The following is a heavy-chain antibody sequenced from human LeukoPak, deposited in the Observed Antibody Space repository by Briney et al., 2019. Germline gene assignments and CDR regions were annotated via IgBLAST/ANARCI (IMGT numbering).Heavy chain of an antibody. CDR3: ARGDPTRPLPHYYMDV. Sequence: GASVKVSCKASGYTFTSYYMHWVRQAPGQGLEWMGIINPSGGSTSYAQKFQGRGTMTRDTSTSTVYMELSSLRSEDTAVYYCARGDPTRPLPHYYMDVWGKGTTVTVSS. CDR1: GYTFTSYY. V-gene: IGHV1-46*01. D-gene: IGHD6-6*01. J-gene: IGHJ6*03. CDR2: INPSGGST.